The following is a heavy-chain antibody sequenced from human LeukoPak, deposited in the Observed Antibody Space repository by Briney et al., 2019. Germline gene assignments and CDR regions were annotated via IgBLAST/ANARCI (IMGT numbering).Heavy chain of an antibody. CDR3: ARRGYSGSRPVGGAFDI. J-gene: IGHJ3*02. D-gene: IGHD5-12*01. Sequence: SETLSLTCAVYGGSFSGYYWSWIRQPPGKGLEWIGEINHSGSTNYNPSLKSRVTISVDTSKNQFSLKLSSVTAADTAVYYCARRGYSGSRPVGGAFDIWGQGTMVTVSS. CDR1: GGSFSGYY. CDR2: INHSGST. V-gene: IGHV4-34*01.